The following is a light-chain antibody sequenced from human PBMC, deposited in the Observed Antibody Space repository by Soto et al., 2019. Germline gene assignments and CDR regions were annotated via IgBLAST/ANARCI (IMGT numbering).Light chain of an antibody. J-gene: IGKJ5*01. CDR1: QSISSW. CDR2: AAS. V-gene: IGKV1-39*01. CDR3: QQSYSIPIT. Sequence: DIQMTQSPSTLSASVGDRVSITCRASQSISSWLAWYQQKPGKAPKLLISAASSLQSGVPPTFSGSGSGADFTLTISSLQSEDFATYFCQQSYSIPITFGQGTRLEIK.